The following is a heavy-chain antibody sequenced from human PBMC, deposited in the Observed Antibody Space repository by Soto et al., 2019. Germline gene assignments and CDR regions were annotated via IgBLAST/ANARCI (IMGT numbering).Heavy chain of an antibody. CDR2: IYHSGSA. J-gene: IGHJ4*02. CDR1: GGSISSGGYS. V-gene: IGHV4-30-2*01. D-gene: IGHD4-17*01. CDR3: ARDSDYGGNSGGFGY. Sequence: SETLSLTGAASGGSISSGGYSWSWIRQPPGKGLEWIGYIYHSGSAYYNPSLKSRVTISVDRSKNQFSLKLSSVTAADTAVYYCARDSDYGGNSGGFGYWGQGTPVTVS.